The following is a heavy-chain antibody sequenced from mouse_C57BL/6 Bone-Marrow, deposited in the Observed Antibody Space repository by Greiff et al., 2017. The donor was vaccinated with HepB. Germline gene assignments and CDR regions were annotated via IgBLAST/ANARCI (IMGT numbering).Heavy chain of an antibody. D-gene: IGHD1-1*01. V-gene: IGHV1-55*01. J-gene: IGHJ4*01. CDR2: VFPGSGGS. CDR1: GYTFTNNW. CDR3: ARDYGSSWGALDY. Sequence: QVQLQQPGAELVKPGASVKMSCRASGYTFTNNWITWVRQTPGQGLEWIGDVFPGSGGSNNNEKFKRRATLTVDTSSSTAYMQLSSLTSDDSAVYYGARDYGSSWGALDYGGQGTSVTVSS.